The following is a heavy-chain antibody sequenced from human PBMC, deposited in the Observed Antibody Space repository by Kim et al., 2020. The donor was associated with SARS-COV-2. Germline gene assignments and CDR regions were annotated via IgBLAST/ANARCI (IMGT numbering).Heavy chain of an antibody. J-gene: IGHJ4*02. D-gene: IGHD3-22*01. Sequence: ADSVKGRFTISRDKSKNTLYLQMNRLRAEDTAVYYCAKASITMIVVAPDYWGQGTLVTVSS. CDR3: AKASITMIVVAPDY. V-gene: IGHV3-23*01.